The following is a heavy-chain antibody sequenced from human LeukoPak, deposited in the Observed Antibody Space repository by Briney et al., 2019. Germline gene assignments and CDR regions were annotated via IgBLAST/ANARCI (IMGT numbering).Heavy chain of an antibody. Sequence: SETLSLTCTVSGGSISSSSYYWGWIRQPPGKGLEWIGSIYYSGSTYYNPSLKSRVTISVDTSKNQFSLKLSSVTAADTAVYYCASYSTTTLNDYWGQGTLVTVSS. D-gene: IGHD1-1*01. CDR2: IYYSGST. CDR1: GGSISSSSYY. CDR3: ASYSTTTLNDY. J-gene: IGHJ4*02. V-gene: IGHV4-39*01.